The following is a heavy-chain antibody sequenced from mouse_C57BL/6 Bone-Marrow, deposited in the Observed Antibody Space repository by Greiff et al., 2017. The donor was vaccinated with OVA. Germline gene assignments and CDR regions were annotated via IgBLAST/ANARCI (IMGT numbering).Heavy chain of an antibody. Sequence: QVQLQQPGAELVRPGSSVTLSCKASGYTFTSYWMDWVKQRPGQGLEWIGNIYPSDSETHYNQKFKDKATLTVDKSSSTAYMQLRSLTSEDSAVDYCARISTSVVPWYLDFWGTGTTVTVSS. V-gene: IGHV1-61*01. CDR3: ARISTSVVPWYLDF. CDR1: GYTFTSYW. J-gene: IGHJ1*03. CDR2: IYPSDSET. D-gene: IGHD1-1*01.